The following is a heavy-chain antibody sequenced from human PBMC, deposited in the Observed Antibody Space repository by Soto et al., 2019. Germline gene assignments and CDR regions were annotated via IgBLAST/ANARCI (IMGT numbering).Heavy chain of an antibody. D-gene: IGHD2-8*01. V-gene: IGHV3-23*01. J-gene: IGHJ4*02. CDR2: ISGGGDTT. CDR3: GQFRDFVVLPAGIIDY. Sequence: GGSLRLSCAASGFTFSSYGISWIRLSPGKGLEWVSVISGGGDTTYYTPSVKGRFTISRDDFRNTLYLQMNSLRTADTAIYYCGQFRDFVVLPAGIIDYAGPGTRVSVS. CDR1: GFTFSSYG.